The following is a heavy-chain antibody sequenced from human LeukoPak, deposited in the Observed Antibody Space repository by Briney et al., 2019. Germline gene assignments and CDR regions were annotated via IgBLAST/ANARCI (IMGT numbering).Heavy chain of an antibody. Sequence: GGSLRLSCAASGFTFSSYGMHWVRQAPGKGPEWVAVISYDGSNKYYADSVKGRFTISRDNSKNTLYLQMNSLRAEDTAVYYCAKPYYGSGSYYAADDAFDIWGQGTMVTVSS. J-gene: IGHJ3*02. V-gene: IGHV3-30*18. CDR1: GFTFSSYG. D-gene: IGHD3-10*01. CDR3: AKPYYGSGSYYAADDAFDI. CDR2: ISYDGSNK.